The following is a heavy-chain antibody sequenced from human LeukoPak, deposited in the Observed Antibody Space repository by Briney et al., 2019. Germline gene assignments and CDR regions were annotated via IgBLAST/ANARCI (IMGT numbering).Heavy chain of an antibody. CDR2: ISAYNGNT. CDR1: GYTFTSYG. J-gene: IGHJ6*03. D-gene: IGHD6-13*01. CDR3: ARGDHSSSWYGYYYYYYMDV. Sequence: ASVKVSCKASGYTFTSYGISWVRQAPGQGLEWMGWISAYNGNTNYAQKLQGRVTMTTDTSTSTAYMELRSLRSDDTAVYYCARGDHSSSWYGYYYYYYMDVWGKGTTVTVSS. V-gene: IGHV1-18*01.